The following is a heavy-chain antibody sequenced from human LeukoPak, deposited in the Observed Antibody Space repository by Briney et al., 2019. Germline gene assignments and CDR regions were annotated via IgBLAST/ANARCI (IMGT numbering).Heavy chain of an antibody. D-gene: IGHD5-12*01. J-gene: IGHJ4*02. CDR2: IYPGDSDT. Sequence: GESLKISCKGSGYSFTSYWIGWVRQMPGKGLEWMGIIYPGDSDTRYRPSFQGQVTISADKSISTAYLQWSSLKASDTAMYYCARGPRLRWAGGSGYFDYWGQGTLVTVSS. V-gene: IGHV5-51*01. CDR1: GYSFTSYW. CDR3: ARGPRLRWAGGSGYFDY.